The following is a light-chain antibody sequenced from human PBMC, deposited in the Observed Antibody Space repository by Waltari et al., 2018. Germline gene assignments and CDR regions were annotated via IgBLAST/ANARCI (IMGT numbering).Light chain of an antibody. V-gene: IGKV3-15*01. CDR1: QSVSSD. CDR3: QQYKYWPPLT. J-gene: IGKJ4*01. CDR2: DAS. Sequence: EIVMTQSPVTLSVSLGERATLSCRASQSVSSDLAWYQQKPGQAPRLLIYDASTRAAGLAARFSASGSGTEFPLTISSLQSDDFAVYYCQQYKYWPPLTFGGGTKVEIK.